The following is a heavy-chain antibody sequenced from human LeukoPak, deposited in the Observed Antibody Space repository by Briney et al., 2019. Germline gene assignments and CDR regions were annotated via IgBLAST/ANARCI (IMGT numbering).Heavy chain of an antibody. J-gene: IGHJ6*03. CDR1: DDSITIYY. CDR2: IDHTGIT. CDR3: ARIYYYYYYYMDV. V-gene: IGHV4-59*01. Sequence: SETLSLTCTVSDDSITIYYWTWIRQPPGKGLEWIGYIDHTGITNYNPSLNSRVTISRDTSKNHFSLELSSATAADTAVYYCARIYYYYYYYMDVWGKGTTVTVSS.